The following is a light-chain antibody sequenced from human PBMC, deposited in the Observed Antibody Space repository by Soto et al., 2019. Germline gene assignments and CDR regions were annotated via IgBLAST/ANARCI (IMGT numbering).Light chain of an antibody. Sequence: QSVLTQPRSVSGSPGQSVTISCTGTNSDVGGYNYVSWYQQYPGKAPKLMISGVSDRPSGVPDRFSGSKSGNTASLTISGLQAEDEADYYCCSYVDTDTWVFGGGTKLTVL. V-gene: IGLV2-11*01. CDR1: NSDVGGYNY. CDR2: GVS. CDR3: CSYVDTDTWV. J-gene: IGLJ3*02.